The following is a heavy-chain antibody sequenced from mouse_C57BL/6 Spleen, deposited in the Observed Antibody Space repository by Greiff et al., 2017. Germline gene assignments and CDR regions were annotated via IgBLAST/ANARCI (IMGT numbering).Heavy chain of an antibody. D-gene: IGHD2-3*01. J-gene: IGHJ3*01. CDR1: GYAFTNYL. Sequence: VQLQESGAELVRPGTSVKVSCKASGYAFTNYLIEWVKQRPGQGLEWIGVINPGSGGTNYNEKFKGKATLTADKSSSTAYMRLSSLTSEDSAVYFCARSGDGYSCGFAYWGQGTLVTVSA. CDR3: ARSGDGYSCGFAY. CDR2: INPGSGGT. V-gene: IGHV1-54*01.